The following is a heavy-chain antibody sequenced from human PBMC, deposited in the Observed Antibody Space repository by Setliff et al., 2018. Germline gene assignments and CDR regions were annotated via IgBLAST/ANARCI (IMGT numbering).Heavy chain of an antibody. J-gene: IGHJ4*02. CDR2: IHYSGST. Sequence: SETLSLTCTVSGGSISTFYWSWIRQSPEKGLEWIAYIHYSGSTNQNPSLKSRVSISLDTSKNQFSLKLTSVTAADTAVYYCARSLGSGSYYNSRPYYSDYWGQGTLVTVSS. CDR1: GGSISTFY. CDR3: ARSLGSGSYYNSRPYYSDY. V-gene: IGHV4-59*08. D-gene: IGHD3-10*01.